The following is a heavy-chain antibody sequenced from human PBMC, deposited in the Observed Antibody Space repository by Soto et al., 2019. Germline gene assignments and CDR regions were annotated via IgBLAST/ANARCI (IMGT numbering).Heavy chain of an antibody. J-gene: IGHJ4*02. CDR3: ASFEDTAMGLFDY. D-gene: IGHD5-18*01. CDR2: IIPILGIA. V-gene: IGHV1-69*02. Sequence: QVQLVQSGAEVKKPGSSVKVSCKASGGTFSSYTISWVRQAPGQGLEWMGRIIPILGIANYAQKFQGRVTITADKSTSTAYMELSSLRSEDTAVYYCASFEDTAMGLFDYWGQGTLVTVSS. CDR1: GGTFSSYT.